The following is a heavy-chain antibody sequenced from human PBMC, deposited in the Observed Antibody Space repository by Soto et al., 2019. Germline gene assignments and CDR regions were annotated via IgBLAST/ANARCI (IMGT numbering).Heavy chain of an antibody. Sequence: QVQLMQSGAEVKKPGASVKVSCKASGDTCTEYDIHWVRQAPVQGLEWMGTVNPSGGHTTYAQHFLGRVTMTRDTSTITLYLELTSLTSDDTAKYYCARGGRVIVVSAALDYWAQGGLGTVSS. CDR3: ARGGRVIVVSAALDY. J-gene: IGHJ4*02. CDR1: GDTCTEYD. V-gene: IGHV1-46*01. CDR2: VNPSGGHT. D-gene: IGHD3-22*01.